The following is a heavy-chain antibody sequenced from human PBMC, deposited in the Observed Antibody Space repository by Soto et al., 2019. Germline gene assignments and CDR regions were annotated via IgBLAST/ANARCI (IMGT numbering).Heavy chain of an antibody. CDR2: IYHSGST. D-gene: IGHD6-19*01. CDR1: GGSISSYY. V-gene: IGHV4-59*01. J-gene: IGHJ4*02. Sequence: SETLSLTCTVSGGSISSYYWSWIRQPPGKGLEWIGYIYHSGSTNHNPSLKSRVTISVDTSKNQFSLRLSSVTAADTAVYYCATEMAGPGHIDYWGQGTLVTVSS. CDR3: ATEMAGPGHIDY.